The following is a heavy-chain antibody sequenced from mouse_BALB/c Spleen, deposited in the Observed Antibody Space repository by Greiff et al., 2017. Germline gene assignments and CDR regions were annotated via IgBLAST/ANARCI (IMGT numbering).Heavy chain of an antibody. Sequence: VQGVESGPGLVAPSQSLSITCTVSGFSFTSYGVHWVRQPPGKGLEWLGVIWAGGSTNYNSALMSRLSISKDNSKSHVFLKMNSLQTDDTAMYYCARFYDYDEGFAYWGQGTLVTVSA. J-gene: IGHJ3*01. CDR2: IWAGGST. CDR3: ARFYDYDEGFAY. V-gene: IGHV2-9*02. D-gene: IGHD2-4*01. CDR1: GFSFTSYG.